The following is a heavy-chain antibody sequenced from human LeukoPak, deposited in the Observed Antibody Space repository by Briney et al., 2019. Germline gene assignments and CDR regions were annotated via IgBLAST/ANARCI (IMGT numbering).Heavy chain of an antibody. Sequence: GGSLRLSCAASGFTFSSYAMHWVRQAPGKGLKWVAVTSFDGSDNYYADSVKGRFTISRDNSKNTLYLQMNSLRPDDTAVYYCARVRFGSEWYSSDAFAFWGQGTMVTVAS. V-gene: IGHV3-30*04. CDR2: TSFDGSDN. CDR1: GFTFSSYA. J-gene: IGHJ3*01. D-gene: IGHD6-19*01. CDR3: ARVRFGSEWYSSDAFAF.